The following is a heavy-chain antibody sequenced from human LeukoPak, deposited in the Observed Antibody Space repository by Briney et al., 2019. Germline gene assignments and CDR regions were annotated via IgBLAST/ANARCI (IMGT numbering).Heavy chain of an antibody. CDR2: IYSSGST. Sequence: SETLSLTCTVSGGSISSGSYYWSWIRQPAGKGLEWIGRIYSSGSTNYNPSLKSRVTISLDTSKNQFSLKLSSVTAADTAVYYCARVGSYGRGWYFDYWGQGTLVTVSS. CDR3: ARVGSYGRGWYFDY. J-gene: IGHJ4*02. V-gene: IGHV4-61*02. D-gene: IGHD3-10*01. CDR1: GGSISSGSYY.